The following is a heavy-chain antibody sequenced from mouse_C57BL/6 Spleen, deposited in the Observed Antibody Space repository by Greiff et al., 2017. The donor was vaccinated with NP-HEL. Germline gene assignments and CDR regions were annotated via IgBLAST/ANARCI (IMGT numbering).Heavy chain of an antibody. V-gene: IGHV14-4*01. Sequence: EVQLQQSGAELVRPGASVKLSCTASGFNIKDDYMHWVKQRPEQGLEWIGWIDPENGDTEYASKFQGKAIITADTSSNTAYLQLSSLTSEDTAVYYCTTEDYFDYWGQGTTLTVSA. CDR1: GFNIKDDY. CDR3: TTEDYFDY. J-gene: IGHJ2*01. CDR2: IDPENGDT.